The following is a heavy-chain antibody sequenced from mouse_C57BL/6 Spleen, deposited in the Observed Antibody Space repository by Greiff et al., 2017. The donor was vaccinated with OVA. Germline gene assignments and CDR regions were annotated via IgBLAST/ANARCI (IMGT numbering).Heavy chain of an antibody. CDR3: ARDLPWSWFAY. Sequence: VQLQQSGPGLVKPSQSLSLTCSVTGYSITSGYYWNWIRQFPGNKLEWMGYISYDGSNNYNPSLKNRISITRDTSKNQFFLKLNSVTTEDTATYYCARDLPWSWFAYWGQGTLVTVSA. CDR2: ISYDGSN. V-gene: IGHV3-6*01. J-gene: IGHJ3*01. CDR1: GYSITSGYY.